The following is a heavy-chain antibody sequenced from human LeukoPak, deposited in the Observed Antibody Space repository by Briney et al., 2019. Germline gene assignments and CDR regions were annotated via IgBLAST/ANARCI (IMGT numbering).Heavy chain of an antibody. Sequence: GGSLRLSCAASGFDFIGFYLHWVRQASGRGLEWVGLIRTKPTSYTTVYAASVKGRFSISRDDSKNTAYLQLNSLKAEDTAVYYCTRQDCRGGAFSYVDYWGQGTMVTVSS. CDR1: GFDFIGFY. V-gene: IGHV3-73*01. CDR2: IRTKPTSYTT. D-gene: IGHD2-15*01. J-gene: IGHJ4*02. CDR3: TRQDCRGGAFSYVDY.